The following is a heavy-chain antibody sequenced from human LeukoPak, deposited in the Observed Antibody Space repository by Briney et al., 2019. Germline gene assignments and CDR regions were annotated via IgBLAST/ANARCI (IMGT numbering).Heavy chain of an antibody. CDR1: GGSISSGGYY. D-gene: IGHD2-2*01. V-gene: IGHV4-31*03. Sequence: SETLSLTCTVSGGSISSGGYYWSWIRQHPGKGLEWIGYIYYSGSTYYNPSLKSRVTISVDTSNDQFSLKLSSVTAADTAVYYCARDQTDIVVVPAAPTGWFDPWGQGTLVTVSS. CDR3: ARDQTDIVVVPAAPTGWFDP. J-gene: IGHJ5*02. CDR2: IYYSGST.